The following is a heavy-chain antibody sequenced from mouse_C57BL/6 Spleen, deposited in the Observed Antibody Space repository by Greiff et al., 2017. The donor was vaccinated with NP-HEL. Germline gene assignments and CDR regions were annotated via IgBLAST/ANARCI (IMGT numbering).Heavy chain of an antibody. Sequence: VQLQQSGPELVKPGASVKISCKASGYTFTDYYMNWVKQSHGKSLEWIGDINPNNGGTSYNQKFKGKATLTVDKSSSTAYMELRSLTSEDSAVYYCARHYGSSYYYAMDYWGQGTSVTVSS. CDR2: INPNNGGT. CDR3: ARHYGSSYYYAMDY. J-gene: IGHJ4*01. CDR1: GYTFTDYY. V-gene: IGHV1-26*01. D-gene: IGHD1-1*01.